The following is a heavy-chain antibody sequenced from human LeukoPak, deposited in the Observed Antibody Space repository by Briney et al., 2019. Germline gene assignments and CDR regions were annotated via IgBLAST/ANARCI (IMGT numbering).Heavy chain of an antibody. CDR3: ASGLTGYYKGVLYY. CDR2: IYYGGST. D-gene: IGHD3-9*01. Sequence: PSETLSLTCSVSGGSISSSSYYWGWIRQPPGKGLEWIGSIYYGGSTYYNPSLKSRVTISVDTSKNQFSLKLSSVTAADTAVYYCASGLTGYYKGVLYYWGQGTLVTVSS. J-gene: IGHJ4*02. V-gene: IGHV4-39*01. CDR1: GGSISSSSYY.